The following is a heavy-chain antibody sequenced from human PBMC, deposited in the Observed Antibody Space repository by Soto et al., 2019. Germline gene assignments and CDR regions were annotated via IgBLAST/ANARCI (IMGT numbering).Heavy chain of an antibody. CDR2: ISAYNGNT. D-gene: IGHD3-3*01. CDR1: GYTFTSYG. J-gene: IGHJ5*02. CDR3: ASVPLRFLEWLLFENWFDP. V-gene: IGHV1-18*01. Sequence: ASVKVSCKASGYTFTSYGISWVRQAPGQGPEWMGWISAYNGNTNYAEKGQSRVTMTTDTSTSTAYMELRSLRSDDTAVYYCASVPLRFLEWLLFENWFDPWGQGTLVTVS.